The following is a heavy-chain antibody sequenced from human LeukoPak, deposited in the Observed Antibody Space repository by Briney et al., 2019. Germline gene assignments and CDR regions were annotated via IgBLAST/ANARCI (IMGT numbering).Heavy chain of an antibody. D-gene: IGHD6-6*01. Sequence: ASVRVSCKASGYIFDRYDINWVRQATGKGLEWMGGFDPEDGETIYPQKFQGRVTMTEDTSTDTAYMELSSLRSEDTAVYYCATSVGWAARPGNWFDPWGQGTLVTVSS. CDR1: GYIFDRYD. CDR2: FDPEDGET. J-gene: IGHJ5*02. CDR3: ATSVGWAARPGNWFDP. V-gene: IGHV1-24*01.